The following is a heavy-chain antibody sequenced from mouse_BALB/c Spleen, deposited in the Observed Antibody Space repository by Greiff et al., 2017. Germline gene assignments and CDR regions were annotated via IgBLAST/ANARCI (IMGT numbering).Heavy chain of an antibody. CDR3: ARGYDGYSN. D-gene: IGHD2-3*01. CDR1: GYSITSDYA. Sequence: EVKLQESGPGLVKPSQSLSLTCTVTGYSITSDYAWNWIRQFPGNKLEWMGYISYSGSTSYNPSLKSRISITRDTSKNQFFLQLNSVTTEDTATYYCARGYDGYSNWGQGTLVTVSA. CDR2: ISYSGST. V-gene: IGHV3-2*02. J-gene: IGHJ3*01.